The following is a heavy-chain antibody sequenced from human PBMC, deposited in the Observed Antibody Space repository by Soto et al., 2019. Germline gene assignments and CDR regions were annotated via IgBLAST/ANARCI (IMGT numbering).Heavy chain of an antibody. CDR2: ISSDGSKG. D-gene: IGHD3-10*01. V-gene: IGHV3-30*18. CDR3: AKGPSHGAFDD. J-gene: IGHJ4*02. CDR1: GFTFGYYY. Sequence: QVQVVESGGGVVQPGRSLRLSCAVSGFTFGYYYMHWLRQAPGRGLEWVGCISSDGSKGDYADSVKGRFTISRDNSKNTLYLQMDSLRPEDTAVYYCAKGPSHGAFDDWGQGTLVTVSS.